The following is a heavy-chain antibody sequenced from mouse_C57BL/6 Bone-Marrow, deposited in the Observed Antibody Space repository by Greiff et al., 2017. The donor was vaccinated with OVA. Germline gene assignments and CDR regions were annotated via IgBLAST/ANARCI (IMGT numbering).Heavy chain of an antibody. J-gene: IGHJ3*01. Sequence: QVQLKQPGAELVKPGASVKMSCKASGYTFTSYWITWVKQRPGQGLEWIGDIYPGSGSTNYNEKFKSKATLTVDTSSSTAYMQLSSLTSEDSAVYYCAREQRVFYYGNYTGFAYWGQGTLVTVSA. V-gene: IGHV1-55*01. CDR1: GYTFTSYW. CDR2: IYPGSGST. D-gene: IGHD2-1*01. CDR3: AREQRVFYYGNYTGFAY.